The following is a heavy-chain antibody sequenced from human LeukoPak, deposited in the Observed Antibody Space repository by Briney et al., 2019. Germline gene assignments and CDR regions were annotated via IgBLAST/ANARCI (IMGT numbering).Heavy chain of an antibody. D-gene: IGHD3-3*01. V-gene: IGHV1-8*03. J-gene: IGHJ6*03. Sequence: ASVKVSCKASGYTFTSYDINWVRQATGQGLEWMGWMNPNSGNTGYAQKFQGRVTITRNTSISTAYMELSSLRSEDTAVYYCARGPWYYGFWSGRGHYYYMDVRGKGTTVTVSS. CDR2: MNPNSGNT. CDR1: GYTFTSYD. CDR3: ARGPWYYGFWSGRGHYYYMDV.